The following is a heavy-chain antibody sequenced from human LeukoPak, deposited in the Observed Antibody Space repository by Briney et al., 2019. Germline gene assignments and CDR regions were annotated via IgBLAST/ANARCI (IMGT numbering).Heavy chain of an antibody. CDR3: ATRPAGNIWAAIFDF. CDR1: GWMSDHF. J-gene: IGHJ4*02. Sequence: PSGTLCLTCTAFGWMSDHFWSWIRQSPGKGLEWIGYIYDGGATDYPPSLKSRVTMSLETSANQFSLKVSSVSTADTAVYYCATRPAGNIWAAIFDFWSRGTLVTVSS. D-gene: IGHD6-6*01. CDR2: IYDGGAT. V-gene: IGHV4-59*11.